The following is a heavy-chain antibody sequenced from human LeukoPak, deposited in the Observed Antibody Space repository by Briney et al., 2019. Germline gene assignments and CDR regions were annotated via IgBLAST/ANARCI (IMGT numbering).Heavy chain of an antibody. D-gene: IGHD1-14*01. V-gene: IGHV3-53*01. CDR1: GFTFSSYW. Sequence: QPGGSLRLSCAASGFTFSSYWMHWVRQAPGKGLEWVSVLYSDGNTKYADSVQGRFTISRDNSKNTLYLEMNSLSPDDTAVYYCARGVEPLAANTLAYWGQGTLVTVSS. CDR2: LYSDGNT. CDR3: ARGVEPLAANTLAY. J-gene: IGHJ4*02.